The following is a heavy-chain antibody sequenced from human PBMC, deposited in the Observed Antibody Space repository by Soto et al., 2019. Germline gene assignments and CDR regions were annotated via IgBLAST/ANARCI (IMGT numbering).Heavy chain of an antibody. CDR2: ISGGGDST. V-gene: IGHV3-23*01. J-gene: IGHJ4*02. D-gene: IGHD7-27*01. Sequence: GGSLRLSCAASGFTFSSYAMSWVRQAPGKGLEWVSAISGGGDSTYYADSLKGQFTTSRDNSNNTLYLQINSLRAEDTAVYYCAKGGLLTGVAYFDYWGLGTLVTVSS. CDR1: GFTFSSYA. CDR3: AKGGLLTGVAYFDY.